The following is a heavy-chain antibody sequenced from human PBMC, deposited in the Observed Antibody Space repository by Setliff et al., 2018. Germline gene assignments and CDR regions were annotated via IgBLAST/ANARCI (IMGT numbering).Heavy chain of an antibody. J-gene: IGHJ4*02. CDR1: GASFSDYY. Sequence: SETLSLTCTVYGASFSDYYWGWIRQPPGKGLEWIAEINHSGSTNYNPTLNSRVTMSVDTSKNQFSLMLTSVTAADTAVYYCARGPTYYNDTSGYTYARPLDRWGQGTLVTVSS. D-gene: IGHD3-22*01. V-gene: IGHV4-34*01. CDR3: ARGPTYYNDTSGYTYARPLDR. CDR2: INHSGST.